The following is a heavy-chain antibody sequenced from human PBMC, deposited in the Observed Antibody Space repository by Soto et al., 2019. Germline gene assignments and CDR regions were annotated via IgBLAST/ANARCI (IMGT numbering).Heavy chain of an antibody. J-gene: IGHJ6*02. Sequence: QVQLQQWGAGLLKPSETLSLTCAVYGGSFSGYYWSWIRQPPGKGLEWIGEINHSGSTNYNPSLSTLVTTSXXPXQXXYNLKLRSVTAADPAVYYCARIGAIQRYYYYGMDVWGQGTTVTVSS. CDR3: ARIGAIQRYYYYGMDV. D-gene: IGHD1-26*01. CDR2: INHSGST. V-gene: IGHV4-34*01. CDR1: GGSFSGYY.